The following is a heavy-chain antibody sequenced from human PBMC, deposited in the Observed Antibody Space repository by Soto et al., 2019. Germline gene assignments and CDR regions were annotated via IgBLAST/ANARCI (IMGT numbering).Heavy chain of an antibody. CDR3: ARSGYYYDSSGYNY. D-gene: IGHD3-22*01. CDR1: CYSISSGYY. J-gene: IGHJ4*02. V-gene: IGHV4-38-2*01. Sequence: SETLSLTCAVSCYSISSGYYWGWIRQPPGKGLEWIGSIYHSGSTYYNPSLKSRVTISVDTSKNQFSLKLSSVTAADTAVYYCARSGYYYDSSGYNYWGQGTPVTVSS. CDR2: IYHSGST.